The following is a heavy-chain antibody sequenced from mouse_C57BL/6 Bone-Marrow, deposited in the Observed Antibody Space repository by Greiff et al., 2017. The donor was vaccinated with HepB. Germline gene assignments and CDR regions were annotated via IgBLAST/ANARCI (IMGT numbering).Heavy chain of an antibody. CDR1: GYAFSSSW. CDR3: ANVFYAMDY. J-gene: IGHJ4*01. CDR2: IYPGDGDT. Sequence: VQRVESGPELVKPGASVKISCKASGYAFSSSWMNWVKQRPGKGLEWIGRIYPGDGDTNYNGKFKGKATLTADKSSSTAYMQLSSLTSEDSAVYFCANVFYAMDYWGQGTSVTVSS. V-gene: IGHV1-82*01.